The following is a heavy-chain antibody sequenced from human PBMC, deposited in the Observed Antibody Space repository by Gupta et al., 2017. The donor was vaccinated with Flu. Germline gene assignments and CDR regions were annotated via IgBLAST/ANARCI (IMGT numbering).Heavy chain of an antibody. CDR2: INPNSGGT. V-gene: IGHV1-2*02. CDR3: ARFLDIVVAPAATDWYFDL. Sequence: QVQLVQSGAEVKKPGASVKVSCKASGYTFTGHYMHWVRQAPGQGLEWMGWINPNSGGTNYAQKFQGRVTMTRDTSISTAYMELSRLRSDDTAVYYCARFLDIVVAPAATDWYFDLWGRGTLVTVSS. CDR1: GYTFTGHY. D-gene: IGHD2-2*03. J-gene: IGHJ2*01.